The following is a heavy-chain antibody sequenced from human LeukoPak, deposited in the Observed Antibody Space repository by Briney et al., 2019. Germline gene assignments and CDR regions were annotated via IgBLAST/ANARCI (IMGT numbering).Heavy chain of an antibody. CDR3: ARVASYDFWSGYCPDY. CDR2: INSDGGST. D-gene: IGHD3-3*01. J-gene: IGHJ4*02. V-gene: IGHV3-74*01. CDR1: GFTFSSYW. Sequence: GGSLRLSCAASGFTFSSYWMHWVRQAPGKGLVWVSRINSDGGSTSYADSVKGRFTISRDNAKSTLYLQMNSLRAEDTAVYYCARVASYDFWSGYCPDYWGQGTLVTVSS.